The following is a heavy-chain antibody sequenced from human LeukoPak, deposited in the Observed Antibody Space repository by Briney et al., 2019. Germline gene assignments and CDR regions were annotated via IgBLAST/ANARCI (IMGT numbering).Heavy chain of an antibody. D-gene: IGHD4-17*01. CDR3: ARASYGDYATI. V-gene: IGHV4-59*01. CDR1: GGSIGSYY. CDR2: IYYSGST. J-gene: IGHJ3*02. Sequence: SETLSLTCTVSGGSIGSYYWRWIRQPPGKGLEWIGYIYYSGSTNYNASLKSRVTISVDTSKNQVSLKLSSVTAADTAVYYCARASYGDYATIWGQGTMVTVSS.